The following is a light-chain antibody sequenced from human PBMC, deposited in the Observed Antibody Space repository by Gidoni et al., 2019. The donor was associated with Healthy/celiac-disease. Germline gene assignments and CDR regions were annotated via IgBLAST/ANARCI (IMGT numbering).Light chain of an antibody. CDR2: GNS. J-gene: IGLJ2*01. CDR3: QSYDSSLSALVV. V-gene: IGLV1-40*01. Sequence: QSVLTQPPSVSGAPGQRAPISCTGSSSNIGAGYDVHWYQQLPGTAPKLLIYGNSNRPSGVPDRFSGSKSGTSASLAITGLQAEDEADYYCQSYDSSLSALVVFGGGTKLTVL. CDR1: SSNIGAGYD.